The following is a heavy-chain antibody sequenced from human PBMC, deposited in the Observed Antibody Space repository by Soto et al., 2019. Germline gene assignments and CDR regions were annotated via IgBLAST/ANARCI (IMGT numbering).Heavy chain of an antibody. J-gene: IGHJ5*02. CDR1: GGSFSGYY. CDR3: ASLVGRYNWFDP. D-gene: IGHD1-26*01. Sequence: QVQLQQWGAGLLKPSETLSLTCAVYGGSFSGYYWSWIRQPPGKGLEWIGEINHSGSTNYNPSLKSRVTISVDTSKNQFSLKLSSVTAADTAVYYCASLVGRYNWFDPWGQGTLVTVSS. V-gene: IGHV4-34*01. CDR2: INHSGST.